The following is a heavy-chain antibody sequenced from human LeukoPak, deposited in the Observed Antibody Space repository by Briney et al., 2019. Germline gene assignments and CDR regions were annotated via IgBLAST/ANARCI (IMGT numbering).Heavy chain of an antibody. Sequence: GGSLRLSCAASGFTFNSYSMNWVRQAPGKGLEWVSSISSSSSYIYYADSVKGRFTISRDNAKNSLYLQMNSLRAEDTAVYYCARVGMDYYYGSGNLYYFDYWGQGTLVTVSS. J-gene: IGHJ4*02. V-gene: IGHV3-21*01. CDR2: ISSSSSYI. D-gene: IGHD3-10*01. CDR1: GFTFNSYS. CDR3: ARVGMDYYYGSGNLYYFDY.